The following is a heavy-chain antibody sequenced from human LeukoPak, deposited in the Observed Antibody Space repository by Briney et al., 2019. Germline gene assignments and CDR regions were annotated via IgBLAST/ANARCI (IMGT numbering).Heavy chain of an antibody. CDR2: ISGSGGST. D-gene: IGHD6-13*01. Sequence: PGGSLRLSCAASGFTFNGYAMSWVRQAPGKGLEWVSGISGSGGSTYADSVKGRFTISRDNSKNTLYLQMSSLRVEDTAVYNCAKEWGIAAAGTGFDYWGQGALVTVSS. CDR1: GFTFNGYA. J-gene: IGHJ4*02. CDR3: AKEWGIAAAGTGFDY. V-gene: IGHV3-23*01.